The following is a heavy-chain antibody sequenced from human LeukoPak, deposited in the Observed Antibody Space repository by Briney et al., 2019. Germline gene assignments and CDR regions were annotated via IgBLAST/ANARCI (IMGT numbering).Heavy chain of an antibody. J-gene: IGHJ6*02. CDR2: INRDGRST. Sequence: GGSLRLSCAASGFTFSNYWMHWVRQAPGKGLVWVSRINRDGRSTNYADSVKGRFTISRDNAKNTVFLQMNSLRAEDTAVYYCAREGRIDQGFYYYGMDVWGQGTTVTVFS. V-gene: IGHV3-74*01. CDR1: GFTFSNYW. D-gene: IGHD2-15*01. CDR3: AREGRIDQGFYYYGMDV.